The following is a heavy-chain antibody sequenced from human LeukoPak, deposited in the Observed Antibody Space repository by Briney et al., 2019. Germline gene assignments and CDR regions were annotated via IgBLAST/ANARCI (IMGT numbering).Heavy chain of an antibody. CDR2: ISPSGGST. CDR3: ARGSSKVLRYFDWLFAA. J-gene: IGHJ5*02. V-gene: IGHV1-46*01. Sequence: GASVKVSCKAFGYTFTSNYMHWVRQAPGQGPEWMGVISPSGGSTTYAQKFQGRVTMTRDTSISTAYMELSRLRSDDTAVYYCARGSSKVLRYFDWLFAAWGQGTLVTVSS. D-gene: IGHD3-9*01. CDR1: GYTFTSNY.